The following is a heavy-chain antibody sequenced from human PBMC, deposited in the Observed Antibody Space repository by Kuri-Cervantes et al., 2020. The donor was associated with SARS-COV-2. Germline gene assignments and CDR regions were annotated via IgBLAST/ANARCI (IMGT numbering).Heavy chain of an antibody. Sequence: GGSLRLSCAASGFTFSSYAMSWVRQAPGKGLEWVSAISGSGGSTYYADSVKGRFTISRDSSKNTLYLQMNSLRAEDTAVYYCAKVPVGAVAGTDEYYFDYWGQGTLVTVSS. D-gene: IGHD6-19*01. CDR3: AKVPVGAVAGTDEYYFDY. CDR1: GFTFSSYA. V-gene: IGHV3-23*01. CDR2: ISGSGGST. J-gene: IGHJ4*02.